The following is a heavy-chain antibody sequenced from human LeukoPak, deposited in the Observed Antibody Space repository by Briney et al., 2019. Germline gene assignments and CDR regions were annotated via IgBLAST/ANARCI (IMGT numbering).Heavy chain of an antibody. Sequence: GGSLRLSCAASGFTFSSYSMNWVRQAPGKGLEWVSYISSSSSTIYYADSVKGRFTISRDTSKNTLYLQMNSLRAEDTAVYYCARGRYYDNSVYYYFDYWGQGTLVTVSS. CDR2: ISSSSSTI. D-gene: IGHD3-22*01. V-gene: IGHV3-48*01. J-gene: IGHJ4*02. CDR3: ARGRYYDNSVYYYFDY. CDR1: GFTFSSYS.